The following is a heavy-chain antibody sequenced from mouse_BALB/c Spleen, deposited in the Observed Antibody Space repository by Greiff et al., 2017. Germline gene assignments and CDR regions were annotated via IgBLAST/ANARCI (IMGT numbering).Heavy chain of an antibody. J-gene: IGHJ4*01. V-gene: IGHV1-54*01. CDR2: INPGSGGT. D-gene: IGHD2-4*01. CDR1: GYAFTNYL. CDR3: ARGGLHAMDY. Sequence: QVQLQQSGAELVRPGTSVKVSCKASGYAFTNYLIEWVKQRPGQGLEWIGVINPGSGGTNYNEKFKGKATLTADKSSSTAYMQLSSLTSDDSAVYFCARGGLHAMDYWGQGTSVTVSS.